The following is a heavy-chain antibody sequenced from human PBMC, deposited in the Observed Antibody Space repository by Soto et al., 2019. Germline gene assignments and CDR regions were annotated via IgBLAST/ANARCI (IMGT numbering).Heavy chain of an antibody. J-gene: IGHJ4*02. D-gene: IGHD6-13*01. Sequence: PGGSLRLSCAASGFTFSSYWMHWVRQAPGKGLEWVSAISGSGGSTYYADSVKGRFTISRDNSKNTLYLQMNSLRAEDTAVYYCAKSTGIAAAGTAWGQGTLVTVSS. CDR3: AKSTGIAAAGTA. CDR2: ISGSGGST. CDR1: GFTFSSYW. V-gene: IGHV3-23*01.